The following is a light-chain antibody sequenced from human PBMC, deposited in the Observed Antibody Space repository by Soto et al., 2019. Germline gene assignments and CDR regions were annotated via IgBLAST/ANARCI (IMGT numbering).Light chain of an antibody. CDR1: QSVSSK. V-gene: IGKV3-15*01. CDR2: GAS. J-gene: IGKJ4*01. CDR3: QQYDNWLT. Sequence: EVVITQSPASLSVSPGERATLSCRASQSVSSKLAWYQHKPGQAPRLLIYGASTRAIGIPARFSGSGSGTEFTLTISSLQSEDFAVYYCQQYDNWLTFGGGTKVDIK.